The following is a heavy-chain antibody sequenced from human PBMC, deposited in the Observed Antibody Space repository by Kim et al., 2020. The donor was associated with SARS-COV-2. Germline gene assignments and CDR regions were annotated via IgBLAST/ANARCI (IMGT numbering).Heavy chain of an antibody. D-gene: IGHD1-1*01. Sequence: AQGLTGRFVFSLDTSVSTAYLQISSLKAEDTAVYYCARDLYNWNDGWFDPWGQGTLVTVSS. J-gene: IGHJ5*02. V-gene: IGHV7-4-1*02. CDR3: ARDLYNWNDGWFDP.